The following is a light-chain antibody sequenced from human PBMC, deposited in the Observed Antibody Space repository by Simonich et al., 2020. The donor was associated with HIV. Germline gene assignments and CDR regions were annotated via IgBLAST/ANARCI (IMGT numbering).Light chain of an antibody. J-gene: IGKJ1*01. V-gene: IGKV1-39*01. CDR2: AAS. CDR1: QSISSY. Sequence: DIQMTQSPSSLSASVVDRVTITCRASQSISSYLNWYQQKPGKAPKLLIYAASSLQRGVPSRFSGSGSGTDFTLTISSLQPEDFATYYCQQSYNTPRTFGQGSKVEIK. CDR3: QQSYNTPRT.